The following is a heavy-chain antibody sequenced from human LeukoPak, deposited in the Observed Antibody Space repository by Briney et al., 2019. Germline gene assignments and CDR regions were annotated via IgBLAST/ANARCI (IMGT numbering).Heavy chain of an antibody. J-gene: IGHJ4*02. CDR1: GFTFSSYA. D-gene: IGHD2-15*01. CDR3: AKDRRVIVVVVAAYYFDY. Sequence: GGSLRLSCAASGFTFSSYAMSWVRQAPGKGLEWVSGISGSGGSTYYADSVKGRFTISRDNSKNTLYLQMNSLRAEDTAVYYCAKDRRVIVVVVAAYYFDYWGQGTLVTVSS. V-gene: IGHV3-23*01. CDR2: ISGSGGST.